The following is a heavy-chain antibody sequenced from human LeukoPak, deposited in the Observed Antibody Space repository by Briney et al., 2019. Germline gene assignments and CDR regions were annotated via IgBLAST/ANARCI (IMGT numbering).Heavy chain of an antibody. V-gene: IGHV3-48*03. CDR1: GFXFSRYE. CDR2: ISPSGSTM. CDR3: ARDPRGPDY. J-gene: IGHJ4*02. Sequence: PGGSLRLSCAVSGFXFSRYEMSWVRQAPGKGLEWILFISPSGSTMYYVDSVKGRFIISRDNAKDSLYLQMNSLRVEDTAVYYCARDPRGPDYWGQGTLVTVSS.